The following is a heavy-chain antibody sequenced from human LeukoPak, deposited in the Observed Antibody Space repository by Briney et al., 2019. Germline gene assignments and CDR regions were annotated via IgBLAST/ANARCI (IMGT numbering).Heavy chain of an antibody. V-gene: IGHV3-23*01. CDR3: AKDLRQWLVPWGLDY. J-gene: IGHJ4*02. Sequence: PGGSLRLSCAASGFTFSSYAMSWVRQAPGKGLEWVSAISGSGGSTYYADSVKGRFTISRDNSKNTLYLQMNSLRAEDTAVYYCAKDLRQWLVPWGLDYWGQGTLVTVSS. CDR1: GFTFSSYA. CDR2: ISGSGGST. D-gene: IGHD6-19*01.